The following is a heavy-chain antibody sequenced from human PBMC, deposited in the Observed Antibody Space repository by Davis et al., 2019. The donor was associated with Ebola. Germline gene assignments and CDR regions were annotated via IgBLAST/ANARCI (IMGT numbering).Heavy chain of an antibody. CDR2: IYPGDSDT. V-gene: IGHV5-51*01. J-gene: IGHJ6*02. CDR1: GNSFTSHW. Sequence: GESLKISCKDSGNSFTSHWIGWVRQMPGKGLEWMGLIYPGDSDTRYSPSFEGQVTISVDKSISTAYLQWSSLKASDTAMYYCARLSSSSWFYGMDVWGQGTTVTVSS. D-gene: IGHD6-13*01. CDR3: ARLSSSSWFYGMDV.